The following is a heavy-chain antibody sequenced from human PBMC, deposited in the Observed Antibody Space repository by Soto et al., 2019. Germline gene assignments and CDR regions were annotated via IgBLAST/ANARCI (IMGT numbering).Heavy chain of an antibody. J-gene: IGHJ4*02. CDR3: ARVPIRAARSPFLDY. Sequence: QVQLVESGGGVVQPGRSLRLSCAASGFTFSSYGMHWVRQAPGKGLEWVAVIWYDGSNKYYADSVKGRFTISRDNSKNTLDLQMNSLRAEDTAVYYCARVPIRAARSPFLDYWGQGTLVTVSS. D-gene: IGHD6-6*01. CDR1: GFTFSSYG. CDR2: IWYDGSNK. V-gene: IGHV3-33*01.